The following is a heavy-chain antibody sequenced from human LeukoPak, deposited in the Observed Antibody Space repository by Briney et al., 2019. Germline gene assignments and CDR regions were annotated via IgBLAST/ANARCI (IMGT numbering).Heavy chain of an antibody. J-gene: IGHJ4*02. V-gene: IGHV3-21*01. CDR2: ISSSSSYI. CDR3: ARVGSYGDYWDY. CDR1: GFTFSSYS. D-gene: IGHD1-26*01. Sequence: PGGSLRLSCAASGFTFSSYSMNWVRQASGKGLEWVSSISSSSSYIYYADSVKGRFTISRDNAKNSLYLQMNSLRAEDTAVYYCARVGSYGDYWDYWGQGTLVTVSS.